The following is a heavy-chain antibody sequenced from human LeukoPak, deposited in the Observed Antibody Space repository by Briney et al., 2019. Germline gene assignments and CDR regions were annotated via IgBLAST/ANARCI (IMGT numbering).Heavy chain of an antibody. CDR2: IYYSGST. Sequence: SETLSLTCTVSGGSISSSSYYWGWIRQPPGKGLEWIGSIYYSGSTYYNPSLKSRVTISVDTSKNQFSLKLSSVTAADTAVYYCASLRRGYSGYGSHYYFDYWGQGALVTVSS. J-gene: IGHJ4*02. D-gene: IGHD5-12*01. CDR3: ASLRRGYSGYGSHYYFDY. CDR1: GGSISSSSYY. V-gene: IGHV4-39*07.